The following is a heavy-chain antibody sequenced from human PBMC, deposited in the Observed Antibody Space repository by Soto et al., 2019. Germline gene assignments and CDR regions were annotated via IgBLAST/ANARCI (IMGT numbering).Heavy chain of an antibody. CDR1: GFTFSSYS. D-gene: IGHD3-3*01. J-gene: IGHJ6*02. CDR3: ASDLYYDFWSGYYNNYYYYYGMDV. V-gene: IGHV3-21*01. Sequence: GGSLRLSCAASGFTFSSYSMNWVRQAPGKGLEWVSSISSSSSYIYYADSVKGRFTISRDNAKNPLYLQMNSLRAEDTAVYYCASDLYYDFWSGYYNNYYYYYGMDVWGQGTTVTVSS. CDR2: ISSSSSYI.